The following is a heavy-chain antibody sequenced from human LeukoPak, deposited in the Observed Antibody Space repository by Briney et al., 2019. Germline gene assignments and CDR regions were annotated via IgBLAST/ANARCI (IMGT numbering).Heavy chain of an antibody. Sequence: GGSLRLSCAASGFTFSSYSMNWVRQAPGKGLEWVSRINSGGTVTNYADSVKGRLTISRDNAKNTLYLQMNSLRAEDTAVYYCARDLRTTDAFDIWGQGTMVTVSS. CDR1: GFTFSSYS. J-gene: IGHJ3*02. D-gene: IGHD4-11*01. CDR2: INSGGTVT. V-gene: IGHV3-74*01. CDR3: ARDLRTTDAFDI.